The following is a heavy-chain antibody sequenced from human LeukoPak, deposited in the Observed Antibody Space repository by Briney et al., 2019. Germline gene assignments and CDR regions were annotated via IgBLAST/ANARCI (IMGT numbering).Heavy chain of an antibody. J-gene: IGHJ4*02. CDR3: AKSPGGYSSGWPFDY. CDR1: GFTFSSYA. V-gene: IGHV3-23*01. D-gene: IGHD6-19*01. CDR2: ISGSGGST. Sequence: GGSLRLSCAASGFTFSSYAMSWVRQAPGKGLEWVSAISGSGGSTYYADSVKGRFTISRDNSKNTLYLQMNSLRAEDTAVYYCAKSPGGYSSGWPFDYWGQGTRVTVSS.